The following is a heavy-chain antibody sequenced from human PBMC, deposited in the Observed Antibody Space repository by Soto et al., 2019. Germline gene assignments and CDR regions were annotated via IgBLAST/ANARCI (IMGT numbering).Heavy chain of an antibody. J-gene: IGHJ6*02. Sequence: QVQLVESGGGVVQPGRSLRLSCAASGFTFSTYGMHWVRQAPGKGLEWVAVISYDGSNKSYADSVKGRFTISRDNSKNPLYLQMNSLRAEDTAVYYCAKAMVRYYGMDVWGQGTTVTVSS. CDR3: AKAMVRYYGMDV. V-gene: IGHV3-30*18. CDR2: ISYDGSNK. D-gene: IGHD3-10*01. CDR1: GFTFSTYG.